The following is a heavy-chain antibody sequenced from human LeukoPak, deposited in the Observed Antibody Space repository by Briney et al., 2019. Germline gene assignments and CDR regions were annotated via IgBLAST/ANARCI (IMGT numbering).Heavy chain of an antibody. CDR2: IWYDGSNK. CDR1: GFTFSSYG. Sequence: GGSLRLSCAASGFTFSSYGMHWVRQAPGKGLEWVAVIWYDGSNKYYADSVQGRFTISRDNSKKALYLQMNSLRAEDTAVYYCARVGIAYYYDSSGYYTDFWGQGTLVTVSS. J-gene: IGHJ4*02. V-gene: IGHV3-33*01. CDR3: ARVGIAYYYDSSGYYTDF. D-gene: IGHD3-22*01.